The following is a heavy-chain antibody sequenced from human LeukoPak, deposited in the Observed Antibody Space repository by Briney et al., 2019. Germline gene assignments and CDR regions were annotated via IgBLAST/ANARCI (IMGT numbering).Heavy chain of an antibody. CDR2: INSDGINT. CDR1: GFTFSNYW. Sequence: GGSLRLSCAASGFTFSNYWMHWVRQAPGKGLVWVSRINSDGINTSYADSVKGRFTISRDNAKNTLNLQMDSLRAEDTAVYYCAKDLLGAEGFDYWGQGTLVTVSS. J-gene: IGHJ4*02. D-gene: IGHD1-26*01. CDR3: AKDLLGAEGFDY. V-gene: IGHV3-74*01.